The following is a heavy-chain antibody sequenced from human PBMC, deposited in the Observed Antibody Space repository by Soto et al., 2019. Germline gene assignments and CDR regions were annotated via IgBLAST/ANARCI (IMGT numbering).Heavy chain of an antibody. Sequence: ASVKVSCKASGYTFTSYDINWVRQATGQGLEWMGWMNPNSGNTGYAQKFQGRVTMTRNTSISTAYMELSSLRSEDTAVYYCARRSIAAAGRGYWGQGTLVTVSS. V-gene: IGHV1-8*01. CDR3: ARRSIAAAGRGY. CDR1: GYTFTSYD. J-gene: IGHJ4*02. D-gene: IGHD6-13*01. CDR2: MNPNSGNT.